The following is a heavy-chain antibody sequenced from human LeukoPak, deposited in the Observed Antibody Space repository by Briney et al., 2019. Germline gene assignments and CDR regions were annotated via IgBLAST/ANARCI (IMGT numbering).Heavy chain of an antibody. CDR2: ISGSGSSI. J-gene: IGHJ4*02. CDR3: ARWTRIAVSGLWYFDY. Sequence: GSLRLSCAVSGFTFSSFEMNWVRQAPGKGLEWVSYISGSGSSIYYADSVKGRFTISRDNAKNSLYLQMNSLRAEDTAIYYCARWTRIAVSGLWYFDYWGQGTLVTVSS. CDR1: GFTFSSFE. D-gene: IGHD6-19*01. V-gene: IGHV3-48*03.